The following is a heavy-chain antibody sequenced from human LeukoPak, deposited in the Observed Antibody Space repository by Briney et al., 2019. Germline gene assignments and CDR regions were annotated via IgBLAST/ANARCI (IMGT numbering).Heavy chain of an antibody. CDR3: ARGGYGDPGDYFDY. J-gene: IGHJ4*02. Sequence: GGSLRLSCAASGFTFSSYGMHWVRQAPGKGLEWVAVISYDGSNKYYADSVKGRFTISRDNSKNTLYLQMNSLRAEDTAVYYCARGGYGDPGDYFDYWGQGTLVTVSS. D-gene: IGHD4-17*01. CDR2: ISYDGSNK. V-gene: IGHV3-30*19. CDR1: GFTFSSYG.